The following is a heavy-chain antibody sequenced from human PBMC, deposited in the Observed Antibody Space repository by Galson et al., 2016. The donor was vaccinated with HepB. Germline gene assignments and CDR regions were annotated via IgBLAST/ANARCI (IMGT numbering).Heavy chain of an antibody. CDR2: ISHSGKTI. CDR1: GFGLGDYH. V-gene: IGHV3-11*01. CDR3: ARFPSYCGDGCFSGYLQH. J-gene: IGHJ1*01. Sequence: SLRLSCAVSGFGLGDYHMSWIRQTPGKGLEWVSYISHSGKTIFYADSVKGRFAISRENAKNSLYLQMNSLRDEDTAFYYCARFPSYCGDGCFSGYLQHWGQGTLVIVSS. D-gene: IGHD2-21*02.